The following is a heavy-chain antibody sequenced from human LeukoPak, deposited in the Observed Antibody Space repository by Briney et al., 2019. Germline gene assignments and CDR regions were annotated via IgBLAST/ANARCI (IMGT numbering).Heavy chain of an antibody. Sequence: GGSLRLSCAASGFTFSDYYMSWIRQAPGKGLEWVSYISSSSSYTNYADSVKGRFTISRDNSKNTLYLQMNSLRAEDTAVYYCARRDVSGYYALDSWGQGFLVTVSS. CDR2: ISSSSSYT. V-gene: IGHV3-11*03. CDR1: GFTFSDYY. CDR3: ARRDVSGYYALDS. J-gene: IGHJ4*02. D-gene: IGHD3-22*01.